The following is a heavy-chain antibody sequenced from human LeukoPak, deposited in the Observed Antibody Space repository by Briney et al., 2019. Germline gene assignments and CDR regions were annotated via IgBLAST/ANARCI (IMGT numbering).Heavy chain of an antibody. V-gene: IGHV5-51*01. CDR2: IYSSDSDT. CDR1: EGNFIKFW. CDR3: ARPTWGYCSGGSCYSGAFDI. D-gene: IGHD2-15*01. Sequence: GESLNISGECSEGNFIKFWLGGVRQMPRKCLELKGIIYSSDSDTRYSTSFQGQVTISADKSISTAYLQWSSLKASDTAMYYCARPTWGYCSGGSCYSGAFDIWGQGTMVTVSS. J-gene: IGHJ3*02.